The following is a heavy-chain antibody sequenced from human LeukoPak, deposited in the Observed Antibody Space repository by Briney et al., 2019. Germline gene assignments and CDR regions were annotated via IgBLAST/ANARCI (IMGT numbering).Heavy chain of an antibody. CDR3: ARETYLITMVRGVIRGLFDY. CDR1: GGSFSGYY. J-gene: IGHJ4*02. D-gene: IGHD3-10*01. V-gene: IGHV4-34*01. CDR2: INHSGST. Sequence: SETLSLTCAVYGGSFSGYYWSWIRQPPGKGLEWIGEINHSGSTNYNPSLKSRVTISVDTSKNQFSLKLSSVTAADTAVYYCARETYLITMVRGVIRGLFDYWGQGTLVTVSS.